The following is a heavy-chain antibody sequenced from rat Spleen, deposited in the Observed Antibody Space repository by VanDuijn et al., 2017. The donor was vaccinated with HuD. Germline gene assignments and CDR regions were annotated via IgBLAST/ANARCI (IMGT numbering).Heavy chain of an antibody. J-gene: IGHJ3*01. CDR2: IWTGGST. D-gene: IGHD1-2*01. CDR1: GFSLTSNS. V-gene: IGHV2-30*01. Sequence: QVQLKESGPGLVQPSQTLPLTCTVSGFSLTSNSVHWVRQPTGKVLEWMGVIWTGGSTDYKSGLKSRLSISRDTSKSQVFLTMSSLQTEDTATYYCARAGSAAISLGNWFAYWGQGSLVTVSS. CDR3: ARAGSAAISLGNWFAY.